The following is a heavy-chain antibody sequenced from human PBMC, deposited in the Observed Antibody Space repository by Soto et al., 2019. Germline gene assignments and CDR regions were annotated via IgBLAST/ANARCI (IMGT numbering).Heavy chain of an antibody. CDR2: ISGSGDYT. J-gene: IGHJ5*02. CDR1: GFTFSSYA. V-gene: IGHV3-23*01. CDR3: AKDSRGHRHGRFDP. D-gene: IGHD5-12*01. Sequence: EVQLLESGGGLVQPGESLRLSCAASGFTFSSYAMTWVRQAPGKGLEWVSSISGSGDYTYFADSVKGRFTISRDNSKDTLYLQMRGLRVEETAIYYCAKDSRGHRHGRFDPWGQGTLVTVSS.